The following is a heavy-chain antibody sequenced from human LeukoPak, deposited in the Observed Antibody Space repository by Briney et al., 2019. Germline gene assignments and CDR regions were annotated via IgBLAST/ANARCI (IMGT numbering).Heavy chain of an antibody. V-gene: IGHV1-2*06. D-gene: IGHD2-15*01. Sequence: GASVKVSCKASRCTFTCYYMHWVRQAPGQGLEWMGRINPNSGGTNYAQKFQGRVTMTRDTSISTAYRELSRLRSDDTAVYYCARDSPRHCSGGSCYPLWGQGTLVTVS. CDR2: INPNSGGT. CDR3: ARDSPRHCSGGSCYPL. J-gene: IGHJ4*02. CDR1: RCTFTCYY.